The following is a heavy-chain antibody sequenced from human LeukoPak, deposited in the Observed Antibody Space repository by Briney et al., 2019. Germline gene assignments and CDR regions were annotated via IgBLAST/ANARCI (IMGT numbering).Heavy chain of an antibody. D-gene: IGHD1-1*01. CDR2: IGIDSGNT. V-gene: IGHV3-48*01. J-gene: IGHJ4*02. Sequence: GGSLRLSCTASGFPFIEYSMNWVRQAPGKGPEWISYIGIDSGNTKYADSVRGRFTISADKAKNSLYLQMNSLRVEDTAVYYCARDHNYAFDNWGQGTLVSVSS. CDR3: ARDHNYAFDN. CDR1: GFPFIEYS.